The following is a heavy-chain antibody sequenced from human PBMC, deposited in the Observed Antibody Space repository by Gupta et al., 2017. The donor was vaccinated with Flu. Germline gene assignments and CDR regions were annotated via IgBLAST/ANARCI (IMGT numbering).Heavy chain of an antibody. Sequence: EVQLLESGGGLVQPGGSLRLSCVVSGFPFSSYAMTWVRQAPGKGLEWVAAISGSGVSIFYPDSVKGRFAISRDNSKNTLYLQMNSLRAEDTAVYYCAREERITIFGDYYYGMDVWGQGTTVTVS. J-gene: IGHJ6*02. CDR1: GFPFSSYA. CDR2: ISGSGVSI. D-gene: IGHD3-3*01. V-gene: IGHV3-23*01. CDR3: AREERITIFGDYYYGMDV.